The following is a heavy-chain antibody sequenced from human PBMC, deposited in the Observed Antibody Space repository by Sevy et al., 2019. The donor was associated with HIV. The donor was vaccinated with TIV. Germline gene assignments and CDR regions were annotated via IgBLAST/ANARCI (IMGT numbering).Heavy chain of an antibody. CDR3: ARDRRFQYYDLNGDTDYFVS. CDR2: ITASSRFK. Sequence: GGSLRLSCAASGFTLSWHDMSWVRQTPGKGLEWVASITASSRFKHYAASVGGRFTISRDNSGNSLFLQMNSLRSGDTGMYYCARDRRFQYYDLNGDTDYFVSWGQGTLVTVSS. J-gene: IGHJ4*02. V-gene: IGHV3-21*04. CDR1: GFTLSWHD. D-gene: IGHD3-22*01.